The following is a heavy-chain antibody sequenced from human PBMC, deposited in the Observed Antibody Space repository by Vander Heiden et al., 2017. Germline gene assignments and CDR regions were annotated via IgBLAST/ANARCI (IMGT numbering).Heavy chain of an antibody. D-gene: IGHD6-6*01. V-gene: IGHV3-30*18. CDR2: ISYDGSNK. CDR1: AFTSSGSG. Sequence: QVQLVESGGGVAQPGRSIRPSCPPSAFTSSGSGMPRVRQARGKGLEWVAVISYDGSNKYYADSVKGRFTISRDNSKNTLYLQMNSLRAEDTAVYYCAKVSSSYGMDVWGQGTTVTVSS. CDR3: AKVSSSYGMDV. J-gene: IGHJ6*02.